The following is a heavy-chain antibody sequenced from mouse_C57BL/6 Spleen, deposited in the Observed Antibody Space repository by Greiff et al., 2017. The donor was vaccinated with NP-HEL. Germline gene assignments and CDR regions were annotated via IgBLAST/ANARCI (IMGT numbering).Heavy chain of an antibody. V-gene: IGHV1-50*01. D-gene: IGHD2-5*01. CDR3: ARGYSNYDAY. CDR1: GYTFTSYW. CDR2: IDPSDSYT. Sequence: QVQLKQPGAELVKPGASVKLSCKASGYTFTSYWMQWVKQRPGQGLEWIGEIDPSDSYTNYNQKFKGKATLTVDTSSSTAYMQLSSLTSEDSAVYYCARGYSNYDAYWGQGTLVTVSA. J-gene: IGHJ3*01.